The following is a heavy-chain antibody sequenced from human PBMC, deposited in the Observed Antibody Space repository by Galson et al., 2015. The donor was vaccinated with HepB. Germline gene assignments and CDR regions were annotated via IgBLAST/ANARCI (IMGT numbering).Heavy chain of an antibody. Sequence: ETLSLTCTVSGGSISSYYWSWIRQPPGKGLEWIGYIYYSGSTNYNPSLKSRVTISVDTSKNQFSLKLSSVTAADTAVYYCARVGRGSYYFDYWGQGTLVTVSS. V-gene: IGHV4-59*08. CDR3: ARVGRGSYYFDY. CDR2: IYYSGST. CDR1: GGSISSYY. J-gene: IGHJ4*02. D-gene: IGHD5-12*01.